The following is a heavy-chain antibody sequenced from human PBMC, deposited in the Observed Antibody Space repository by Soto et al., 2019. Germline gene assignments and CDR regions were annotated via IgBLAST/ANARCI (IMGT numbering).Heavy chain of an antibody. J-gene: IGHJ4*02. CDR3: GKVSTYYYDSTFDY. V-gene: IGHV3-30*18. CDR2: ISYDGNYK. CDR1: GFTFSSYG. D-gene: IGHD3-22*01. Sequence: QVQLVESGGGVVQPGRSLRLSCAASGFTFSSYGMHWVRQAPGKGLEWVAIISYDGNYKHHADSVKGRFTISRDNSKNTIYLQIHGLRAEDTDVYYCGKVSTYYYDSTFDYWGQGSLVTVSS.